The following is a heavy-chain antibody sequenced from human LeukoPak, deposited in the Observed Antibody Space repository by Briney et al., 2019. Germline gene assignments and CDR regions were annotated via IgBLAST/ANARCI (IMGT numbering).Heavy chain of an antibody. V-gene: IGHV3-20*04. CDR2: INWTGGST. CDR3: ARLRVVWDLDDAFDI. J-gene: IGHJ3*02. D-gene: IGHD1-26*01. Sequence: PGGSLRLSCAASGFTFDDYGMTWVRQAPGKGLEWVSGINWTGGSTAYADSVKGRFTISRDNAKNSLYLQMNSLRAEDTALYYCARLRVVWDLDDAFDIWGQGTMVIASS. CDR1: GFTFDDYG.